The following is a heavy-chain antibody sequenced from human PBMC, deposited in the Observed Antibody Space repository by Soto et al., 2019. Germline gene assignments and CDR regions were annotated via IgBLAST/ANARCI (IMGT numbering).Heavy chain of an antibody. CDR3: VKDLYNILTGYSTEFDY. CDR1: GFTFSSYA. CDR2: ISSNGGST. D-gene: IGHD3-9*01. V-gene: IGHV3-64D*06. Sequence: PGGSLRLSCSASGFTFSSYAMHWVRQAPGKGLEYVSAISSNGGSTYYADSVKGRFTISRDNSKNTLYLQMSSLRAEDTAVYYCVKDLYNILTGYSTEFDYWGQGTLVTVSS. J-gene: IGHJ4*02.